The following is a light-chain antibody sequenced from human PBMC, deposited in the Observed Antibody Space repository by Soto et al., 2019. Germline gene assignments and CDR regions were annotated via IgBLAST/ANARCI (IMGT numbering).Light chain of an antibody. J-gene: IGKJ2*01. CDR1: QSISSN. CDR3: QQSYITPRT. Sequence: DIQMTQSPYSLSASVGDRVTITCRASQSISSNLNWYQQKPGKAPKLLIYGASSLQSGVPSRFSGSGSGTDFTLIISSLQPEDFATYYCQQSYITPRTLGQGTKLEIK. CDR2: GAS. V-gene: IGKV1-39*01.